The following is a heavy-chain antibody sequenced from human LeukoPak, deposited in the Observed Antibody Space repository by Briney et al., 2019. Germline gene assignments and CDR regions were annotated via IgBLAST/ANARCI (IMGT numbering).Heavy chain of an antibody. CDR1: GYIFTSYG. Sequence: GASVKVSCKASGYIFTSYGINWVRQAPGQGLEWMGGIIPIFDRPNYAQKFEGRVTITADKSTNTTYMEISSLTSDDTAVYYCARDAQWELRALDVWGRGTMVIVSS. V-gene: IGHV1-69*06. J-gene: IGHJ3*01. D-gene: IGHD4-23*01. CDR3: ARDAQWELRALDV. CDR2: IIPIFDRP.